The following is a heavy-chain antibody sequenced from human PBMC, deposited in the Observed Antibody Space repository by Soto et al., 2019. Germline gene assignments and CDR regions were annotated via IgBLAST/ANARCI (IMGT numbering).Heavy chain of an antibody. V-gene: IGHV3-30*18. CDR2: ISYDGSNK. CDR3: AKALVPPGHPWWLLDY. CDR1: GFTFSSYG. J-gene: IGHJ4*02. D-gene: IGHD3-22*01. Sequence: GGSLRLSCAASGFTFSSYGMHWVRQAPGKGLEWVAVISYDGSNKYYADSVKGRFTISRDNSKNTLYLQMNSLRAEDTAVYYCAKALVPPGHPWWLLDYWGQGTLVTVSS.